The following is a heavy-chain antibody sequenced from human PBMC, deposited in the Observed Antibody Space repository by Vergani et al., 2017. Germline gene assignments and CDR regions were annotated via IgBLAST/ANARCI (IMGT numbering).Heavy chain of an antibody. D-gene: IGHD2-2*02. Sequence: RLVQSGGGLAHPGGSLRLSCAASGFTLNRHAMYWVRQAPGKGLEWVVGISFDGTNEYYPDLVKGRFTISRDIAKNTLYLQVRSLRLEDTGVYHCVRDRGLCAGGRCYTEAWDYWGQGTPVTVSS. CDR1: GFTLNRHA. CDR3: VRDRGLCAGGRCYTEAWDY. V-gene: IGHV3-30-3*01. J-gene: IGHJ4*02. CDR2: ISFDGTNE.